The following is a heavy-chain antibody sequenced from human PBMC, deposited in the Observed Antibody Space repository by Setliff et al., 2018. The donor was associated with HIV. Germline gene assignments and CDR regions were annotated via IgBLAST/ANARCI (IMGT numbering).Heavy chain of an antibody. V-gene: IGHV3-7*01. CDR1: GLPFYNYW. Sequence: GESLRLSCVASGLPFYNYWMTWLRRAPGRGLEWVANIKQDGSDMHYIESVKGRFTIFRDNAKNSVFLQMNSLRAEDTGVYYCATQTGFYNSHWYDYWGQGTMVTVSS. CDR2: IKQDGSDM. D-gene: IGHD6-13*01. CDR3: ATQTGFYNSHWYDY. J-gene: IGHJ4*02.